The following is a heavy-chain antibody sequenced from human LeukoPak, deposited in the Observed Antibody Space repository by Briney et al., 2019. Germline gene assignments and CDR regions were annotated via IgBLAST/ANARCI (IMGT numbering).Heavy chain of an antibody. CDR2: INHSGST. V-gene: IGHV4-34*01. CDR1: GGSFSGYY. D-gene: IGHD4-23*01. J-gene: IGHJ4*02. CDR3: ARASSRGNDY. Sequence: SETLSLTCAVYGGSFSGYYWSWTRQPPGKGLEWIGEINHSGSTNYNPSLKSRVTISVDTSKNQFSLKLSSVTAADTAVYYCARASSRGNDYWGQGTLVTVSS.